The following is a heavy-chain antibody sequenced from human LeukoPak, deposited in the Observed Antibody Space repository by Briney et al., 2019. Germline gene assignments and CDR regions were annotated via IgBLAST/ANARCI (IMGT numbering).Heavy chain of an antibody. CDR2: INHSGST. CDR1: GGSFSGYY. J-gene: IGHJ6*03. V-gene: IGHV4-34*01. D-gene: IGHD6-13*01. CDR3: ARGGEDSSSWYHFNYYYMDV. Sequence: SETLSLTCAVYGGSFSGYYWSWIRQPPGKGLEWIGEINHSGSTNYNPSLKSRVTISVDTSKNQFSLKLSSVTAADTAVYYCARGGEDSSSWYHFNYYYMDVWGKGTTVTISS.